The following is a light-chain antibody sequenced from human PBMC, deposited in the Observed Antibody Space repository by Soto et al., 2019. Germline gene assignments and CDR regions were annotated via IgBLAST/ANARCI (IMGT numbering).Light chain of an antibody. CDR1: SSDVGSYNY. J-gene: IGLJ1*01. V-gene: IGLV2-14*01. Sequence: QSALTQPASVSGSPGQSITISCTGTSSDVGSYNYVAWYQQFPGKTPKLMIYEVRNRPSGVSSRFSGSKSGNTASLTISGLQAEDEADYYCISYTGSDTSYVFGTGTQLTVL. CDR2: EVR. CDR3: ISYTGSDTSYV.